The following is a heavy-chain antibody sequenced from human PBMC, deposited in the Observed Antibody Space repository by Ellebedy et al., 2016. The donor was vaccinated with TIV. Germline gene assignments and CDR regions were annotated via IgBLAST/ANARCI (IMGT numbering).Heavy chain of an antibody. CDR2: IKQDGSEK. D-gene: IGHD3-3*01. V-gene: IGHV3-7*01. Sequence: GESLKISXAASGFTFSSYSMNWVRQAPGKGLEWVANIKQDGSEKYYVDSVKGRFTISRDNAKNSLYLQMNSLRAEDTAVYYCARKHYDFWSGYYYYYMDVWGKGTTVTVSS. CDR3: ARKHYDFWSGYYYYYMDV. CDR1: GFTFSSYS. J-gene: IGHJ6*03.